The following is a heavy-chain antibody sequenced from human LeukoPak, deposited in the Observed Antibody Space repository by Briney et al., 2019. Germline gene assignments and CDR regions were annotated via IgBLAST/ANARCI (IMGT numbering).Heavy chain of an antibody. CDR2: INGGGGST. V-gene: IGHV3-23*01. CDR3: AKDDAVSGGYLDY. D-gene: IGHD3-10*02. J-gene: IGHJ4*02. CDR1: GFTFRNYA. Sequence: GGSLRLSCAASGFTFRNYAMSWVRQAPGKGLQWVARINGGGGSTYYPDSVQGRFTISRDSSKNTVFLQMDSLRGEDTAVYYCAKDDAVSGGYLDYWGQGTLVTVSS.